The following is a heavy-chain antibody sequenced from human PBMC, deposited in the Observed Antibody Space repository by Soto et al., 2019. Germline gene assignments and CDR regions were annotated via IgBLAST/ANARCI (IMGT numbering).Heavy chain of an antibody. Sequence: APATPSITCTVSGSSISSSSYYWGWIRQPPGKGLEWIGSIYYSGSTYYNPSLKSRVTISVDTSKNQFSLKLSSVTAADTAVYYCARLYGDVDYWGQGTLVTVSS. CDR3: ARLYGDVDY. D-gene: IGHD4-17*01. J-gene: IGHJ4*02. V-gene: IGHV4-39*01. CDR2: IYYSGST. CDR1: GSSISSSSYY.